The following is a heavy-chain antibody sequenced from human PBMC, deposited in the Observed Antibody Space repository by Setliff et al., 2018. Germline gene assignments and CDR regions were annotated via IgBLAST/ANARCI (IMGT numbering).Heavy chain of an antibody. V-gene: IGHV4-38-2*01. CDR3: ARAHTWPLPNDNSGYPGWFDP. Sequence: SETLSLTCAVSGFSISSGYYWGWIRQPPGKGLEWIVNIHHSGKAYYSPSLKSRVTMSVDTSKNHVSLKLSSVTAADTAVYYCARAHTWPLPNDNSGYPGWFDPWGQGTLVTVSS. CDR2: IHHSGKA. D-gene: IGHD3-22*01. J-gene: IGHJ5*02. CDR1: GFSISSGYY.